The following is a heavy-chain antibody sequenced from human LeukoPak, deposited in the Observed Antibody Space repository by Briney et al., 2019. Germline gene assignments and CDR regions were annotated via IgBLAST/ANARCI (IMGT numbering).Heavy chain of an antibody. Sequence: GGSLRLSCAASKFAFSSYAMSWVRQAPGKGLEWVSAISGGGGNTYYADSVKGRFTISRDDSRNTLYLQMNSLRGDDTAVYYCAKDVGKWESLHFFDYWGQGTLVTVSS. CDR3: AKDVGKWESLHFFDY. V-gene: IGHV3-23*01. CDR2: ISGGGGNT. CDR1: KFAFSSYA. J-gene: IGHJ4*02. D-gene: IGHD1-26*01.